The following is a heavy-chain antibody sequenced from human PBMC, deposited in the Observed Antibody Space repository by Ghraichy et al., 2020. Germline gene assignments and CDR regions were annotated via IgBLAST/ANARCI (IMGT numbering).Heavy chain of an antibody. J-gene: IGHJ6*02. CDR2: ISSSGSTI. D-gene: IGHD2-2*01. V-gene: IGHV3-11*01. CDR3: ARVASPDYGMDV. CDR1: GFTFNYY. Sequence: GGSLRLSCAASGFTFNYYMSWIRQAPGKGLEWVSYISSSGSTIYYADSVKGRFTISRDNAKNSLYLQMNSLRAEDTAVYYCARVASPDYGMDVWGQGTTVTVSS.